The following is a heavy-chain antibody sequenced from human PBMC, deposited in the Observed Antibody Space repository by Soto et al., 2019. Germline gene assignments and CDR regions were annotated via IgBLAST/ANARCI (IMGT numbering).Heavy chain of an antibody. D-gene: IGHD2-2*01. CDR3: ARLSATVVVPAANAFDI. CDR1: GGTFSSYT. Sequence: GASVKVSCKASGGTFSSYTISWVRQAPGQGLEWMGRIIPILGIANYAQKFQGRVTITADKSTSTAYMELSSLRSEDTAVYYCARLSATVVVPAANAFDIWGQGTMVTVSS. CDR2: IIPILGIA. J-gene: IGHJ3*02. V-gene: IGHV1-69*02.